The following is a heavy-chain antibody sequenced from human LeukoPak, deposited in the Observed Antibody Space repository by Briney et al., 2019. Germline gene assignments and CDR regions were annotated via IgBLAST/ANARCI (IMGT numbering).Heavy chain of an antibody. V-gene: IGHV3-30*02. D-gene: IGHD1-26*01. CDR1: GFTFSSYS. J-gene: IGHJ3*02. CDR2: IRYDGSNK. Sequence: GGSLRLSCAASGFTFSSYSMHWVRQAPGKGLEWVAFIRYDGSNKYYADSVKGRFTISRDNSKNTLYLQMNSLRAEDTAVYYCAKDKGRSGSYFSGAFDIWGQGTMVTVSS. CDR3: AKDKGRSGSYFSGAFDI.